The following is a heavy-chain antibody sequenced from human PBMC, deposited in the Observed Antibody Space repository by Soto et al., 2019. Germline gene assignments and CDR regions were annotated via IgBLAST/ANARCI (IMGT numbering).Heavy chain of an antibody. D-gene: IGHD3-16*01. CDR2: TSYDGSDK. CDR1: GFTFRSYV. V-gene: IGHV3-30*19. CDR3: ARWGTTGGLDV. Sequence: QVQLVESGGGVVQPGTSLRVSCVGSGFTFRSYVIHWVRQAPGKGLEWVALTSYDGSDKYCGDSVRGRFTISRDNSRNTVDLQMDSLRLEDTALYYCARWGTTGGLDVWGQGTLVSVS. J-gene: IGHJ1*01.